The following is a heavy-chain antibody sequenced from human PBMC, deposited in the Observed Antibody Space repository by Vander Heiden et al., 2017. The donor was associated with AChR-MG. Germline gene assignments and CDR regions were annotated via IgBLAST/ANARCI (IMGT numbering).Heavy chain of an antibody. CDR3: ARGLTRPGSCYVCSWFDP. V-gene: IGHV1-8*01. CDR2: MNPNSGNA. CDR1: GYTFISYD. J-gene: IGHJ5*02. D-gene: IGHD2-2*01. Sequence: QVQRVQSGAEVKKPGAAVKVPCKASGYTFISYDINWVRPATGQGLEWMGWMNPNSGNAGYAQKFQGRVTMTRNTSISTAYMELSSLRSEDTAVYYCARGLTRPGSCYVCSWFDPWGQGTLVTVSS.